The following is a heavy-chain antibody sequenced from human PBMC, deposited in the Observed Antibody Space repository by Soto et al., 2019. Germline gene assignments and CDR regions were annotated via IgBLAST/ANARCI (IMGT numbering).Heavy chain of an antibody. CDR1: GVSLEDYA. CDR3: AKPKGSGGVRKGMDV. D-gene: IGHD3-16*01. Sequence: CLKISRAACGVSLEDYAVHGVRQAPGKGLEWVSGISWNSGSIGYADSVKGRFTISRDNAKNSLYLQMNSLRAEDTALYHCAKPKGSGGVRKGMDVCGQGPTVTVSS. V-gene: IGHV3-9*01. CDR2: ISWNSGSI. J-gene: IGHJ6*02.